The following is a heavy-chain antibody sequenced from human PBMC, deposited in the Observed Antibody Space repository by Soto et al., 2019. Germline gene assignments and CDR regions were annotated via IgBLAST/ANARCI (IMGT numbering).Heavy chain of an antibody. Sequence: EVQLVESGGDLVQPGGSLRLSCAASGFSFGSSWMTWVRQAPGKGLEWVANIKKDGSKINYLDSVRGRFTVSRDNAKKPLYLEMKRPGAEVSALIYCGKAVFPGSSRMLPDAFDNGGQGTMVNVSS. D-gene: IGHD3-10*01. CDR1: GFSFGSSW. J-gene: IGHJ3*02. CDR2: IKKDGSKI. CDR3: GKAVFPGSSRMLPDAFDN. V-gene: IGHV3-7*05.